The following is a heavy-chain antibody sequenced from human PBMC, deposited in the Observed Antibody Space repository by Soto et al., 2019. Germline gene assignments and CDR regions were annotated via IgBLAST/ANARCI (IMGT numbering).Heavy chain of an antibody. CDR1: GGSFSGYY. CDR3: ARDKITGLFDY. J-gene: IGHJ4*02. CDR2: INHSGST. V-gene: IGHV4-34*01. D-gene: IGHD2-8*02. Sequence: QVQLQQWGAGLLKPSETLSLTCAVYGGSFSGYYWTWIRQPPGTGLEWIGEINHSGSTNYNPSLKIRVTISVDTSLNLFSLKLTSVTAADTAVYYCARDKITGLFDYWGQGTLVTVSS.